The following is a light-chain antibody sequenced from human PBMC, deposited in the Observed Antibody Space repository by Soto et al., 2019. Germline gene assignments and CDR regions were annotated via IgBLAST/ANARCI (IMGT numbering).Light chain of an antibody. CDR3: MQALQSPT. J-gene: IGKJ5*01. CDR1: QSLLHGDGYNC. V-gene: IGKV2-28*01. Sequence: DFVMTQSPLSLPVTPGEPASISCRSSQSLLHGDGYNCLDWYLQKPEQPPQLLIYLGSNRASGVPDRFSGSGSGTDFTLKITRVEAEDVGDYYCMQALQSPTFGQGTRLEIK. CDR2: LGS.